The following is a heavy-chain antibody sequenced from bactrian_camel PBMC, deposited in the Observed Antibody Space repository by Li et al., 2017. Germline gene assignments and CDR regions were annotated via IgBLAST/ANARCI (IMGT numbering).Heavy chain of an antibody. CDR2: ITSTNGP. CDR3: AEGWTHNF. CDR1: GFTFSSYA. V-gene: IGHV3S42*01. Sequence: DVQLVESGGGSVQSGGSLRLSCAASGFTFSSYAMHWVRQAPGKGLEWVSLITSTNGPAYADSVKGRFTISRDNAKNTVYLQLNSLKPEDTAMYYCAEGWTHNFWGQGTQVTVS. J-gene: IGHJ4*01. D-gene: IGHD5*01.